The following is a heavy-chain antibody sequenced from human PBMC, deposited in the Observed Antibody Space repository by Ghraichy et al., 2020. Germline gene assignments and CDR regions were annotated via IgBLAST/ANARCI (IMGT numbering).Heavy chain of an antibody. D-gene: IGHD3-16*01. CDR1: GSSFSTYY. CDR3: ARLGMDV. J-gene: IGHJ6*02. CDR2: IDHSGST. Sequence: SETLSLTCAVYGSSFSTYYWSWIRQPPGKGLEWIGEIDHSGSTNYNPSLKSRVTISLNTSKNQLSLKLTSVTAADTAVYYCARLGMDVWGQGSTITVSS. V-gene: IGHV4-34*01.